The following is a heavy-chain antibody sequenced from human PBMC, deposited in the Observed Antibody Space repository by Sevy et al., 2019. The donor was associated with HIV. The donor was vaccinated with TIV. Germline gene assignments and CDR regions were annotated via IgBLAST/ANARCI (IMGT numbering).Heavy chain of an antibody. CDR2: FRSNGDSQ. V-gene: IGHV3-64D*06. D-gene: IGHD2-2*01. Sequence: GFPKILWLTPGFPFNLLAMPWVPPASGEGLQYVLGFRSNGDSQDYADSVKGRFTISRDNSKNTLYLQMSSLRAEDTAVYYCLKDLLRPVVVPAASFDYWGQGTLVTVSS. CDR3: LKDLLRPVVVPAASFDY. J-gene: IGHJ4*02. CDR1: GFPFNLLA.